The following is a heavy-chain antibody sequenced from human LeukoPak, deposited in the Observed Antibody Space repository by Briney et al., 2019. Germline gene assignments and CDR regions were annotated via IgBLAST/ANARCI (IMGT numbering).Heavy chain of an antibody. CDR3: ARDLSLDRTFDY. V-gene: IGHV3-48*01. Sequence: GGSLRLSCAASGFTFSSYSMNWVRQAPGKGLEWVSYISSSGSTIYYADSVKGRFTISRDNAKNSLYLQMNSLRAEDTAVYYCARDLSLDRTFDYWGQGTLVTVSS. D-gene: IGHD1-1*01. J-gene: IGHJ4*02. CDR1: GFTFSSYS. CDR2: ISSSGSTI.